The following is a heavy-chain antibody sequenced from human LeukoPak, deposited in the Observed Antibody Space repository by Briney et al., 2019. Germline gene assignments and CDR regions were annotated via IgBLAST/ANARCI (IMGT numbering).Heavy chain of an antibody. J-gene: IGHJ5*02. Sequence: SETLSLTCTVSGGSISSSSYYWSWIRQPAGKELEWIGRIYTSGITKYNPSVESRVTISADASKNQFSLELISVTAADTAVYYCARMDYYGSGSSRRNWFDPWGQGTLVTVSS. D-gene: IGHD3-10*01. V-gene: IGHV4-61*02. CDR1: GGSISSSSYY. CDR2: IYTSGIT. CDR3: ARMDYYGSGSSRRNWFDP.